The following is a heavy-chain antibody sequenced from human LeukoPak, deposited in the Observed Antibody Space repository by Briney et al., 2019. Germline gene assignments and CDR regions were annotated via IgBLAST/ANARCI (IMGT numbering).Heavy chain of an antibody. CDR3: ARVRGTFETD. Sequence: SETLSLTCTVSGGSITTYHWSWVRQPPGKGLEWIGYLYYSGSTTYSPSLKSRVTMSVDTSKSQFSLKLSSVTAADTAIYYCARVRGTFETDWGQGTLVTVSS. J-gene: IGHJ1*01. D-gene: IGHD2/OR15-2a*01. V-gene: IGHV4-59*01. CDR2: LYYSGST. CDR1: GGSITTYH.